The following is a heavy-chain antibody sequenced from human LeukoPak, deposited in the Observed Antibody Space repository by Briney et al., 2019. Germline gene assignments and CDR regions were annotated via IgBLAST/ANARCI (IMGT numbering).Heavy chain of an antibody. CDR3: AREVTVAGSDKRFDY. CDR2: MSFDGSNK. Sequence: GGSLRLSCAASGFTFSSYGMHWVRQAPGKGLEWVAVMSFDGSNKDYVDSVKGRFTISRDNSKNTLYLEMNSLRADDTAVYYCAREVTVAGSDKRFDYWGQGTLVTVSS. V-gene: IGHV3-30*03. D-gene: IGHD6-19*01. J-gene: IGHJ4*02. CDR1: GFTFSSYG.